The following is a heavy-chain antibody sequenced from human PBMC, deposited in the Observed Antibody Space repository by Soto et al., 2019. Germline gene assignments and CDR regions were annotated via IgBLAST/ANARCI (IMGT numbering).Heavy chain of an antibody. CDR3: ARGGSWGKYYGMDV. V-gene: IGHV4-61*01. D-gene: IGHD6-13*01. J-gene: IGHJ6*02. Sequence: SETLSLTCPVSGCSVSSGSYYWSWIRQPPGKGLEWIGYIYYSGSTNYNPSLKSRVTISVDTSKNQFSLKLSSVTAADTAVYYCARGGSWGKYYGMDVWGQGTTVTVSS. CDR1: GCSVSSGSYY. CDR2: IYYSGST.